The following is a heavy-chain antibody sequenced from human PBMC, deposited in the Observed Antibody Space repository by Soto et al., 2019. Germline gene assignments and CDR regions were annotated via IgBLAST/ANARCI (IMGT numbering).Heavy chain of an antibody. CDR1: GGTFSSYA. J-gene: IGHJ4*02. Sequence: ASVKVSCKASGGTFSSYAISWGRQAPGQGLEWMGWMNPNSGNTGYAQKFQGKVTMTRNTSISTAYMELSSLRSEDTAVYYCARGGVFFFAAPTNPFDYWGQGTLVTVSS. V-gene: IGHV1-8*02. CDR2: MNPNSGNT. D-gene: IGHD3-10*01. CDR3: ARGGVFFFAAPTNPFDY.